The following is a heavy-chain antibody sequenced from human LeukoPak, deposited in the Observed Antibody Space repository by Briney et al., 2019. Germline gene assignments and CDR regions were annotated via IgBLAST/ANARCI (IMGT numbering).Heavy chain of an antibody. J-gene: IGHJ4*02. D-gene: IGHD4-17*01. Sequence: PGGSLRLSCAASGFTVSSNYMSWVRQAPGKGLEWVSYISSSGSTIYYADSVKGRFTISRDNAKNSLYLQMNSLRAEDTAVYYCARDAPRDYVLGWGQGTLVTVSS. CDR3: ARDAPRDYVLG. V-gene: IGHV3-11*01. CDR2: ISSSGSTI. CDR1: GFTVSSNY.